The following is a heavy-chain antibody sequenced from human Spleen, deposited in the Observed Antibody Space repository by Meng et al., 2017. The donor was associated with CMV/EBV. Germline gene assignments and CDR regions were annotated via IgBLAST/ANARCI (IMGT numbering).Heavy chain of an antibody. CDR3: ARDMGYGSGSYYKPFDY. Sequence: GGSLRLSCAASGFTFSSYSMNWVRQAPGKGLEWVSSISSTSFYIYYADSVKGRFTISRDNAKNSLYLQMNSLRAEDTAVYYCARDMGYGSGSYYKPFDYWGQGTLVTVSS. CDR1: GFTFSSYS. V-gene: IGHV3-21*06. CDR2: ISSTSFYI. J-gene: IGHJ4*02. D-gene: IGHD3-10*01.